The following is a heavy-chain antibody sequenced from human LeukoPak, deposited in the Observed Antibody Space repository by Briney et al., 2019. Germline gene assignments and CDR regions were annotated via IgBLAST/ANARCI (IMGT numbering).Heavy chain of an antibody. CDR3: AREALWFGDLGAFDI. J-gene: IGHJ3*02. Sequence: GGSLRLSCAASGFTFSSYAMHWVRQAPGKGLEWVAVISYDGSNKYYADSVKGRFTISRDNSKNTVYLQMNSLRAEDTAVYYCAREALWFGDLGAFDIWGQGTMVTVSS. D-gene: IGHD3-10*01. CDR1: GFTFSSYA. CDR2: ISYDGSNK. V-gene: IGHV3-30-3*01.